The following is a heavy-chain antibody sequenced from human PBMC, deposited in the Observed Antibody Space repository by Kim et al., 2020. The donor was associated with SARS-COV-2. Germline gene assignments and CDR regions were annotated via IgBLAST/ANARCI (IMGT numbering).Heavy chain of an antibody. CDR3: ARDRYYGSGSHTLDY. D-gene: IGHD3-10*01. Sequence: GGSLRLSCAASGFTFSSYGMHWVRQAPGKGLEWVAVIWYDGSNKYYADSVKGRFTISRDNSKNTLYLQMNSLRAEDTAVYYCARDRYYGSGSHTLDYWGQGTLVTVSS. CDR2: IWYDGSNK. CDR1: GFTFSSYG. J-gene: IGHJ4*02. V-gene: IGHV3-33*01.